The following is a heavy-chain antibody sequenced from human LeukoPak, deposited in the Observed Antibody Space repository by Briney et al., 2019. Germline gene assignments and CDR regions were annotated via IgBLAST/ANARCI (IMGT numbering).Heavy chain of an antibody. CDR3: ARGGWSRTDY. CDR2: IYHSGIT. V-gene: IGHV4-30-4*01. Sequence: SQTLSLTCTVSGGSISSGDYYWSWIRQPPGKGLEWIGQIYHSGITDYNPSLKSRVTISVDKSKNQFSLKLSSVTAADTAVYYCARGGWSRTDYWGQGILVTVSS. D-gene: IGHD2-15*01. J-gene: IGHJ4*02. CDR1: GGSISSGDYY.